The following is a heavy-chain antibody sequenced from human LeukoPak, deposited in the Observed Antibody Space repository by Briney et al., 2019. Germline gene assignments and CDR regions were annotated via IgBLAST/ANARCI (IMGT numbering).Heavy chain of an antibody. CDR1: GFTFSSYG. D-gene: IGHD5-18*01. J-gene: IGHJ6*03. CDR2: ISYDGSNK. V-gene: IGHV3-30*18. Sequence: WGSLRLSCAASGFTFSSYGIHWVRQAPGKGLEWVAVISYDGSNKNYADSVKGRFTISRDNSKNTLYLQMNSLRTEDTAVYYCAKEKEISYGYYYYYYMDVWGKGTTVTVSS. CDR3: AKEKEISYGYYYYYYMDV.